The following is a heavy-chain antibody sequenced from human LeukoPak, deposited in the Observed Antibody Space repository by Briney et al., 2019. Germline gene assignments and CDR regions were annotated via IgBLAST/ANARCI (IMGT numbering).Heavy chain of an antibody. CDR3: ARDSGDIVVVPAAMPAYYFDY. V-gene: IGHV1-18*01. CDR1: GYTFTSYG. D-gene: IGHD2-2*01. J-gene: IGHJ4*02. Sequence: GASVKVSCKASGYTFTSYGISWVRQAPGQGLEWMGWISAYNGNTNYAQKLQGRVTMTTDTSTSTAYMELRSLRSDDTAVYYCARDSGDIVVVPAAMPAYYFDYWGQGTLVTVSS. CDR2: ISAYNGNT.